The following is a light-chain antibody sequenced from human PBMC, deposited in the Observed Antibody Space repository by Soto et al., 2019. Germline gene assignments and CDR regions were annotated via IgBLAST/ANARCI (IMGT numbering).Light chain of an antibody. Sequence: SPAPVSVSPGERATLSCRASQTVSSNYLAWCQQSPGQAPRLLIYGASTRAAGIPDRFSGSGSGTDFTLTITIQAPEDSAVYCQQQNTWPPTTFGQGTRLEI. CDR3: QQNTWPPTT. CDR1: QTVSSNY. J-gene: IGKJ5*01. V-gene: IGKV3-20*01. CDR2: GAS.